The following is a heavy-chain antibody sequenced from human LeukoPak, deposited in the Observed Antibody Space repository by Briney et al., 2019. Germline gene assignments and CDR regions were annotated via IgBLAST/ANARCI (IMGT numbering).Heavy chain of an antibody. J-gene: IGHJ4*02. CDR1: GYTFTSYG. CDR2: ISAYNGNT. Sequence: ASVKVSCKASGYTFTSYGISWVRQAPGQGLEWMGWISAYNGNTNYAQKLQGRVTMTTDTSTSTAYMELRSLRSDDTAVYYCARVDYDFWVTSQPTSIDYWGQGTLVTVSS. CDR3: ARVDYDFWVTSQPTSIDY. D-gene: IGHD3-3*01. V-gene: IGHV1-18*01.